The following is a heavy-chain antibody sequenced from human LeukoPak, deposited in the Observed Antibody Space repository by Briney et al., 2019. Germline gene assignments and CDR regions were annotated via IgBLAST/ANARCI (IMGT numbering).Heavy chain of an antibody. V-gene: IGHV3-30*04. Sequence: GGSLRLACADSGFTFSSYAMHWVRQAPGKGLEWVAVISYDGSNKYYADSVKGRFTISRDNSKNTLYLQMNSLRAEDTAVYYCAKAQYYYMDVWGKGTTVTISS. CDR2: ISYDGSNK. CDR3: AKAQYYYMDV. J-gene: IGHJ6*03. CDR1: GFTFSSYA.